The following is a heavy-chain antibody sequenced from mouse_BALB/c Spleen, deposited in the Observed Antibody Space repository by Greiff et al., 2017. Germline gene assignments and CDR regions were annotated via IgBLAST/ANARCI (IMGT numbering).Heavy chain of an antibody. J-gene: IGHJ3*01. D-gene: IGHD2-3*01. CDR3: ARPFYDGYSAWFAY. CDR1: GYSFTSYW. CDR2: IDPSDSET. V-gene: IGHV1S126*01. Sequence: VQLQQSGPQLVRPGASVKISCKASGYSFTSYWMHWVKQRPGQGLEWIGMIDPSDSETRLNQKFKDKATLTVDNSSSTAYMQLSSPTSEDSAVYYCARPFYDGYSAWFAYWGQGTLVTVSA.